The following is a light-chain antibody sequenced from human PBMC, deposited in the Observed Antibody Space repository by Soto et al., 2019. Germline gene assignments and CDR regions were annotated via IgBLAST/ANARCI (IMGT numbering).Light chain of an antibody. CDR1: QSVSSD. J-gene: IGKJ5*01. CDR2: GAS. Sequence: EIVMTQSPATLSVSPGERATLSCRASQSVSSDLAGYQQKPGQAPRLLIYGASTRATGIPARFSRSESGTEYTLTNSSMQSEDFAVYYCQQYNNWPPITFGQGTRLEIK. V-gene: IGKV3-15*01. CDR3: QQYNNWPPIT.